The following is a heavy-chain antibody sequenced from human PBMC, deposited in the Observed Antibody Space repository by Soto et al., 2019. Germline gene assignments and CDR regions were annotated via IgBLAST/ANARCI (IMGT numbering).Heavy chain of an antibody. V-gene: IGHV3-49*03. CDR3: TLVVDTAMVRAY. CDR2: IRTKAFGGTP. D-gene: IGHD5-18*01. J-gene: IGHJ4*02. CDR1: GFTFGGYA. Sequence: PGGSLRLSCTASGFTFGGYAMTWFRQAPGKGLEWVGFIRTKAFGGTPEYAASAKGRFTISRDDSRNIAYLQMNSLKTEDTAVYYCTLVVDTAMVRAYWGQGTLVTVSS.